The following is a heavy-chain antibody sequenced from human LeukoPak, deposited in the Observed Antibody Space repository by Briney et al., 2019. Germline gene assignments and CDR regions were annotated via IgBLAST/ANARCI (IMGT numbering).Heavy chain of an antibody. CDR3: ARVPGCSSTSCFRRRVVYFDY. V-gene: IGHV4-39*07. Sequence: SETLSLTCTVSGDSISNSTYYWAWVRQPPGKGLEWIGEINHSGSTNYNPSLKSRVTISVDTSKNQFSLKLSSVTAADTAVYYCARVPGCSSTSCFRRRVVYFDYWGQGTLVTVSS. D-gene: IGHD2-2*01. CDR1: GDSISNSTYY. CDR2: INHSGST. J-gene: IGHJ4*02.